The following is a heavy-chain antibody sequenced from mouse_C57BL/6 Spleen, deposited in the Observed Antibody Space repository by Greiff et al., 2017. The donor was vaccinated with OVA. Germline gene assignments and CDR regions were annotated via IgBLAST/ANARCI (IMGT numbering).Heavy chain of an antibody. J-gene: IGHJ2*01. Sequence: EVKVEESGGGLVQPGGSMKLSCVASGFTFSNYWMNWVRQSPEKGLEWVAQIRLKSDNYATHYAESVKGRFTISRDDSKSSVYLQMNNLRAEDTGIYYCTGSSGYSYYFDYWGQGTTLTVSS. D-gene: IGHD3-2*02. V-gene: IGHV6-3*01. CDR1: GFTFSNYW. CDR3: TGSSGYSYYFDY. CDR2: IRLKSDNYAT.